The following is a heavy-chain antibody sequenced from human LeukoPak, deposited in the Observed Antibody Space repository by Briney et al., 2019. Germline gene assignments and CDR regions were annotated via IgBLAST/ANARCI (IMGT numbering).Heavy chain of an antibody. J-gene: IGHJ4*02. V-gene: IGHV1-69*13. CDR2: IIPIFGTA. CDR3: ARVRYAEPYFDY. D-gene: IGHD2-8*01. CDR1: GGTFSSYA. Sequence: GASVEVSCKASGGTFSSYAISWVRQAPGQGLEWMGGIIPIFGTANYAQKFQGRVTITADESTSTVYMELSSLRSEDTAVYYCARVRYAEPYFDYWGQGTLVTVSS.